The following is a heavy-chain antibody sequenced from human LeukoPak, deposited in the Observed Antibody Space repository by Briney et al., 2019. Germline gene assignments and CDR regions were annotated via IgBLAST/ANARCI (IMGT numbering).Heavy chain of an antibody. CDR2: IRANGVDT. D-gene: IGHD2-2*01. CDR3: AKELPIVIVPAAVDC. CDR1: GFTFSTYG. Sequence: GGSLRLSCAASGFTFSTYGMSWIRQAPGKGLEWVSGIRANGVDTYYTNSVKGRFTVSRDNTKNTLYLQMNTLRAEDTAVYYCAKELPIVIVPAAVDCWGQGTLVTASS. J-gene: IGHJ4*02. V-gene: IGHV3-23*01.